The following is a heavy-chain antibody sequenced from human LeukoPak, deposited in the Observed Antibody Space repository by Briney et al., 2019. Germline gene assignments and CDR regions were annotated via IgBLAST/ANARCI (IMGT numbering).Heavy chain of an antibody. D-gene: IGHD3-22*01. CDR2: IRYDGSNK. CDR3: AKDRVPLYDSSGYCGY. CDR1: GFTFSSYG. J-gene: IGHJ4*02. V-gene: IGHV3-30*02. Sequence: GGSLRLSCAASGFTFSSYGMHWVRQAPGKGLEWVAFIRYDGSNKYYADSVKGRFTISRDNSKNTLYLQMNSLRAEDTAVYYCAKDRVPLYDSSGYCGYWGQGTLVTVSS.